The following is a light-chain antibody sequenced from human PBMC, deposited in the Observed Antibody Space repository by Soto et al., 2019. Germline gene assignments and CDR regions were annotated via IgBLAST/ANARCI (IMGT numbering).Light chain of an antibody. J-gene: IGLJ2*01. CDR2: LNSDGSH. V-gene: IGLV4-69*01. Sequence: QLVLTQSPSASASLGASVKLTCTLSSGHRNYAIAWHQQQPEKGPRYLMKLNSDGSHSKGDGIPDRFSGSSSGAERYLTISSLQSEDEADYYCQTWGTGIVVFGGGTKLTVL. CDR3: QTWGTGIVV. CDR1: SGHRNYA.